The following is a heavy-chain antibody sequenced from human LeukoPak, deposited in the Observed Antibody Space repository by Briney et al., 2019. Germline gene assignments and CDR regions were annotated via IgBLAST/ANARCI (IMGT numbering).Heavy chain of an antibody. V-gene: IGHV4-39*01. J-gene: IGHJ6*02. D-gene: IGHD6-13*01. CDR3: ARPGIAAAGPIDYYGMDV. CDR1: GGSISSGSYY. CDR2: IYYSGST. Sequence: SETLSLTCTVSGGSISSGSYYWGWIRQPPGKGLEWIGSIYYSGSTYYNPSLKSRVTISVDTSKNQFSLKLSSVTAADTAVYYCARPGIAAAGPIDYYGMDVWGQGTTVTVSS.